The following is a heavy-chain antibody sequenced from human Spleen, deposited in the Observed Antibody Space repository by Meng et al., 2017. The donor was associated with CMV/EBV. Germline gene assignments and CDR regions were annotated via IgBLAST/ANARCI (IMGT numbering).Heavy chain of an antibody. Sequence: ASGFTFSSYSMNWVRQAPGKGLEWVSSISSSSSYIYYADSVKGRFTISRDNAKNSLYLQMNSLRAEDTAVYYCAREIPAAKLNGFDPWGQGTLVTVSS. CDR1: GFTFSSYS. CDR3: AREIPAAKLNGFDP. D-gene: IGHD2-2*01. J-gene: IGHJ5*02. V-gene: IGHV3-21*01. CDR2: ISSSSSYI.